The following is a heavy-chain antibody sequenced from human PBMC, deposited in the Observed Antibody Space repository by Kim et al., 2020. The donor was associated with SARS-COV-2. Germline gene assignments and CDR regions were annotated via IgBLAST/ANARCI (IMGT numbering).Heavy chain of an antibody. CDR2: ISGSGRST. CDR3: AKNRGVYSSNWYFDY. Sequence: GGSLRLSCAASGFTFSTYAMSWVRQAPGRGLEWVSIISGSGRSTYYADSVKGRFTISRDNSKNTLFLQMNSLRAEDTAINYCAKNRGVYSSNWYFDYWGQGTLVTVSS. D-gene: IGHD6-13*01. V-gene: IGHV3-23*01. CDR1: GFTFSTYA. J-gene: IGHJ4*02.